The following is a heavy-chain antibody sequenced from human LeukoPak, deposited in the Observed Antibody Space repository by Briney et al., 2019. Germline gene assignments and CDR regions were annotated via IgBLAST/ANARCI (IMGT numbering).Heavy chain of an antibody. CDR1: GFTFSSYA. Sequence: GGSLRLSCAASGFTFSSYAMSWVRQAPGKGLEWVSAISGSGGSAYYADSVKGRFTVSRDNSKNTLYLQMNSLRVEDTATYYCARDFGYYDSSGFFDYWGQGTLVTVSS. V-gene: IGHV3-23*01. CDR2: ISGSGGSA. D-gene: IGHD3-22*01. J-gene: IGHJ4*02. CDR3: ARDFGYYDSSGFFDY.